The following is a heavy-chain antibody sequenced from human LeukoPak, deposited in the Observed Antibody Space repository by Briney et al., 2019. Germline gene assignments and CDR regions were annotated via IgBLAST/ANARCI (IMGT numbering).Heavy chain of an antibody. J-gene: IGHJ4*02. CDR2: INPNSSGR. V-gene: IGHV1-2*02. CDR3: ARDAGYCSGGSCFQDY. D-gene: IGHD2-15*01. Sequence: ASVNVSFKSSGYTFTFYYMHWVRQAPAQGREWMGLINPNSSGRNYAQNFQGRVTMTRDTSISTTYMELSRLRSDDTAVYYCARDAGYCSGGSCFQDYWGQGTLVTVSS. CDR1: GYTFTFYY.